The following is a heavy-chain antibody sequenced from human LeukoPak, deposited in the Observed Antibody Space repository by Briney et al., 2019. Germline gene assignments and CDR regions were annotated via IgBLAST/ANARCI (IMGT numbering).Heavy chain of an antibody. J-gene: IGHJ4*02. CDR3: SSSGWYGR. D-gene: IGHD6-19*01. Sequence: GGSLRLSRAASGFTFSSYWMHWVRQAPRKGLVWVSRINSDGSSTSYADSVKGRFTISRDNAKNTLYLQMNSLRAEDTAVYYCSSSGWYGRWGQGTLVTVSS. CDR1: GFTFSSYW. CDR2: INSDGSST. V-gene: IGHV3-74*01.